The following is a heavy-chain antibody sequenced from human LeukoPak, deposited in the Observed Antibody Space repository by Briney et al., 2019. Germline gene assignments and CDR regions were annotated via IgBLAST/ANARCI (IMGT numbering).Heavy chain of an antibody. Sequence: SETLSLTCTVSGGSISSYYWSWIRQPPGKGLEWIGYIYYSGSTNYNPSLNSRVTISVDTTKNQFSLRLSSVTAADTAVYYCASARMTTVTGFDYWGQGTLVTVSS. CDR2: IYYSGST. V-gene: IGHV4-59*01. CDR1: GGSISSYY. J-gene: IGHJ4*02. D-gene: IGHD4-17*01. CDR3: ASARMTTVTGFDY.